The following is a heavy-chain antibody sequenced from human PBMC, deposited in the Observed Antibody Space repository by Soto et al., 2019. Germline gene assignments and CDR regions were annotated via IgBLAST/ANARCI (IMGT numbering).Heavy chain of an antibody. Sequence: PGGSLRLSCAASGGPVSSNYMSWVRQAPGKGLEWVSVIYSGGSTYYADSVKGRFTISRDNSKNTLYLQMNSLRAEDTAVYYCARSHSPYYDILTGYFEYYFDYWGQGTLVTVSS. D-gene: IGHD3-9*01. J-gene: IGHJ4*02. V-gene: IGHV3-66*01. CDR2: IYSGGST. CDR1: GGPVSSNY. CDR3: ARSHSPYYDILTGYFEYYFDY.